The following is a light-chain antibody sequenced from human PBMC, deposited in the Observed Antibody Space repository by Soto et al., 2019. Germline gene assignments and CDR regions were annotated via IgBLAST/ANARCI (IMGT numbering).Light chain of an antibody. CDR1: RSVSSSY. J-gene: IGKJ2*01. Sequence: EIVLTQSPGTLSLSPGERATLSCRASRSVSSSYLAWNQQKPGQAPRLLIYGASIRATGIPDRFSGSGSGTDFTLTISRLEPEDFAVYYCQQYGGSPYTFGQGTELEIK. CDR3: QQYGGSPYT. V-gene: IGKV3-20*01. CDR2: GAS.